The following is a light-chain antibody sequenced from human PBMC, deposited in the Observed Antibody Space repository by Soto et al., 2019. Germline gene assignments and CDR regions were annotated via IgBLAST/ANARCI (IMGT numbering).Light chain of an antibody. V-gene: IGKV3-11*01. Sequence: IVLTQSPATLSLSPGERATLSYRARQTVSTYLSWYQHKPGQAPRLLIYGASNRATGIPARFSGSGSGTDFTLTISSLEPEDSAVYYCQQRYNWLTFGGGTKVEIK. J-gene: IGKJ4*01. CDR2: GAS. CDR1: QTVSTY. CDR3: QQRYNWLT.